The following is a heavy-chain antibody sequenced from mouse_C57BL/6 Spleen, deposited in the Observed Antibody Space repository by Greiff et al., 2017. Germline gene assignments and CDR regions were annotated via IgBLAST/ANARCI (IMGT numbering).Heavy chain of an antibody. CDR3: ARWSNYVSNYYSMAY. CDR1: GYAFSSSW. Sequence: VQLQQSGPELVKPGASVKISCKASGYAFSSSWMNWVKQRPGQGLEWIGRIYPGAGDTTYNGKFKGKATLTADTSSSTAYMQLSSLTSQYSAVYVCARWSNYVSNYYSMAYWGQGTSVTVSS. V-gene: IGHV1-82*01. CDR2: IYPGAGDT. J-gene: IGHJ4*01. D-gene: IGHD2-5*01.